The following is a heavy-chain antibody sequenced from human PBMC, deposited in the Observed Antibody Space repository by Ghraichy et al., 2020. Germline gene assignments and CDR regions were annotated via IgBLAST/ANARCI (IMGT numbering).Heavy chain of an antibody. D-gene: IGHD4-17*01. CDR1: GGTFSSYA. V-gene: IGHV1-69*13. Sequence: SVKVSCKASGGTFSSYAISWVRQAPGQGLEWMGGIIPIFGTANYAQKFQGRVTITADESTSTAYMELSSLRSEDTAVYYCARDTIRDYGDHPPLFDYWGQGTLVTVSS. CDR3: ARDTIRDYGDHPPLFDY. J-gene: IGHJ4*02. CDR2: IIPIFGTA.